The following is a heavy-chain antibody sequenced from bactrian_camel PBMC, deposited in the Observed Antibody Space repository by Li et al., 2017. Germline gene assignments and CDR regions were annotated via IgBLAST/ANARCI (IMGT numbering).Heavy chain of an antibody. J-gene: IGHJ6*01. CDR2: FGPSST. V-gene: IGHV3S57*01. CDR1: KYTVRSGC. CDR3: VRDYKSGDYRDDFGY. D-gene: IGHD4*01. Sequence: HVQLVESGGGSVQPGGSLRLSCVATKYTVRSGCMGWFRQTKGEEREVVAAFGPSSTWYANSVTGRFTLSRDNDKNILYLQMNSLKPEDTGVYYCVRDYKSGDYRDDFGYWGQGTQVTVS.